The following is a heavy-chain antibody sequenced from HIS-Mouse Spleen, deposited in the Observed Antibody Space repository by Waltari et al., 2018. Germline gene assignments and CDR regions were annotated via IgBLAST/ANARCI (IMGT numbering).Heavy chain of an antibody. Sequence: QLHLQESGPGLVKPSEPLSLTCTVSGVALSSSSYYCGGVRHPPGKGLEWIGSIYYSGSTYYTPSLKSRVTISVDTSKNQCSLKLSSVTAADTAVYYCAREIPYSSSWYDWYFDLWGRGTLVTVSS. D-gene: IGHD6-13*01. V-gene: IGHV4-39*07. CDR2: IYYSGST. CDR3: AREIPYSSSWYDWYFDL. CDR1: GVALSSSSYY. J-gene: IGHJ2*01.